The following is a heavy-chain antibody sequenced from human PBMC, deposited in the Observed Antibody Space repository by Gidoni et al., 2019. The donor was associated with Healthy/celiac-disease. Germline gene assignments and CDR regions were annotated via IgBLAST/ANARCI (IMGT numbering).Heavy chain of an antibody. V-gene: IGHV1-69*01. CDR1: GGTFSSYA. J-gene: IGHJ6*02. CDR2: IIPIFCTA. Sequence: QVQLVQSGAEVKKPGSSVKVSCQASGGTFSSYAISWVRQAPGQGLEWMGGIIPIFCTANYAQKFQGRVTITADESTSTAYMELSSLRSEDTAVYYCARGGYYYDSSGYDPRYYYYGMDVWGQGTTVTVSS. CDR3: ARGGYYYDSSGYDPRYYYYGMDV. D-gene: IGHD3-22*01.